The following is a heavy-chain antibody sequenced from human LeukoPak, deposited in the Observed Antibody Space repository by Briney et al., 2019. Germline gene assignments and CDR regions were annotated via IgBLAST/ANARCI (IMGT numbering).Heavy chain of an antibody. D-gene: IGHD3-22*01. CDR3: ARGRIDYFDSSGYSGYFDY. CDR2: IYHSGST. Sequence: PSETLSLTCAVSGYSISSGYYWGWIRQPPGKGVEWIGSIYHSGSTYYNPSLKSRDTISVDTSQNQFSLKLSSVTAADTAVYYCARGRIDYFDSSGYSGYFDYWGQGTLVTVSS. CDR1: GYSISSGYY. J-gene: IGHJ4*02. V-gene: IGHV4-38-2*01.